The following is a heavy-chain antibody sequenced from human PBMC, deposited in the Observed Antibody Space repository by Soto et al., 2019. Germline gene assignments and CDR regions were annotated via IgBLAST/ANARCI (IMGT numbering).Heavy chain of an antibody. D-gene: IGHD1-26*01. Sequence: GESLKISCKGSGYSFTSYWIGWVRQMPGKGLEWMGIIYPGDSDTRYSPSFQGQVTISADKSISTAYLQWSSLKASDTAMYYCARGSGSYRYYYYYGMDVWGQGTTVTVSS. CDR2: IYPGDSDT. V-gene: IGHV5-51*01. J-gene: IGHJ6*02. CDR3: ARGSGSYRYYYYYGMDV. CDR1: GYSFTSYW.